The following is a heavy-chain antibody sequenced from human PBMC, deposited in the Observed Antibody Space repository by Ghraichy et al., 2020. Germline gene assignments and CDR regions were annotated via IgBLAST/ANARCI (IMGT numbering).Heavy chain of an antibody. D-gene: IGHD2-8*01. CDR1: GFTFSSYG. V-gene: IGHV3-33*01. CDR3: ARDPHCTNGVCLDAFDI. CDR2: IWYDGSNK. J-gene: IGHJ3*02. Sequence: GGSLRLSCAASGFTFSSYGMHWVRQAPGKGLEWVAVIWYDGSNKYYADSVKGRFTISRDNSKNTLYLQMNSLRAEDTAVYYCARDPHCTNGVCLDAFDIWGQGTMVTVSS.